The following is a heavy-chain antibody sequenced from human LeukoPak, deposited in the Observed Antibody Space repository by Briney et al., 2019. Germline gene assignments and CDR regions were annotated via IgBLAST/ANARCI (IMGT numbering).Heavy chain of an antibody. V-gene: IGHV4-34*01. D-gene: IGHD6-19*01. CDR2: INHSGST. CDR1: GGSFSGYY. CDR3: ARGPKAVAVS. J-gene: IGHJ5*02. Sequence: SETLSLTCAVYGGSFSGYYWSWIRQPPGKGLEWIGEINHSGSTNYNPSLKSRATISVDTSKNQFSLKPSSVTAADTAVYYCARGPKAVAVSWGQGTLVTVSS.